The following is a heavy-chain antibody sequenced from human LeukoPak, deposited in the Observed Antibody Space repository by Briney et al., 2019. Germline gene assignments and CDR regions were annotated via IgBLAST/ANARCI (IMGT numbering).Heavy chain of an antibody. V-gene: IGHV3-23*01. CDR1: GFTFSSYA. CDR3: AKDSGSSLAAN. D-gene: IGHD1-26*01. Sequence: GGSLRLSCAASGFTFSSYAMSWVRQAPGEGLEWVSAISGSGGSTYYADSVKGRFTISRDNSKNTLYLQMNSLRAEDTAVYYCAKDSGSSLAANWGQGTLVTVSS. J-gene: IGHJ4*02. CDR2: ISGSGGST.